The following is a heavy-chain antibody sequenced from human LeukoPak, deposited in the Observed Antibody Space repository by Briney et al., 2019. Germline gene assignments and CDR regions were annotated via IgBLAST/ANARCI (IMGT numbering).Heavy chain of an antibody. V-gene: IGHV1-69*05. J-gene: IGHJ3*02. CDR3: ARALTMIDDAFDI. CDR1: GGTFSSYA. Sequence: ASVKVSCKASGGTFSSYAISWVRQAPGQGLEWMGGIIPIFGTANYAQKFQGRVTITRNTSISTAYMELSSLRSEDTAVYYCARALTMIDDAFDIWGQGTMVTVSS. D-gene: IGHD3-22*01. CDR2: IIPIFGTA.